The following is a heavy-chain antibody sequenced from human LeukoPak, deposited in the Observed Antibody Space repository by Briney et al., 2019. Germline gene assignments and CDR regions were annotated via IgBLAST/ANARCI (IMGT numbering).Heavy chain of an antibody. D-gene: IGHD1-14*01. J-gene: IGHJ6*03. CDR2: IRYDGSNK. CDR3: AGISTSEYYYSYYMDF. CDR1: GFTFSSYG. Sequence: GGSLRLSCAASGFTFSSYGMHWVRQAPGKGLEWVAFIRYDGSNKYYADSVKGRFTISRDNSKNTLYLQMNSLRAEDTAVYYCAGISTSEYYYSYYMDFWGRGTTVTVSS. V-gene: IGHV3-30*02.